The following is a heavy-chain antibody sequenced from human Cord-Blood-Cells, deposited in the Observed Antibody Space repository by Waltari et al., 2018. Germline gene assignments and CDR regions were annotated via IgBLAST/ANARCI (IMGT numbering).Heavy chain of an antibody. Sequence: QVQLVQSGAEVKKPGSSVKVSCKASGGTFISYAISWVRQAPGQGLEWMGGIIPIFGTANYAQSFQGRVTITADESTITAYMELSSLRSEDTAVYYCALLSFWSGYYTSYYFDYWGQGTLVTVSS. D-gene: IGHD3-3*01. CDR3: ALLSFWSGYYTSYYFDY. CDR1: GGTFISYA. J-gene: IGHJ4*02. CDR2: IIPIFGTA. V-gene: IGHV1-69*01.